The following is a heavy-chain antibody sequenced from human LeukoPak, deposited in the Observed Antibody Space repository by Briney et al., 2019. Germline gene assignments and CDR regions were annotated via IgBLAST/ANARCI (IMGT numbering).Heavy chain of an antibody. CDR3: ARIPNGGVGANYTSY. V-gene: IGHV1-18*01. J-gene: IGHJ4*02. D-gene: IGHD1-26*01. Sequence: GASVKVSCKASGYTFTSYGISWVRQDPGQGLEWMGWISAYNGNTNYAQKLQGRVTMTTDTSTSTAYMELRSLRSDDTAVYYCARIPNGGVGANYTSYWDQGTLVTVSS. CDR1: GYTFTSYG. CDR2: ISAYNGNT.